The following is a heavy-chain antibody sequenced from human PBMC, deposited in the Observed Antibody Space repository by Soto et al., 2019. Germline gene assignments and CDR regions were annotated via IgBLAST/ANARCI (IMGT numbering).Heavy chain of an antibody. V-gene: IGHV4-39*01. Sequence: QLQLQESGPGLVKPSETLSLTCTVSGGSISSSSYYWDWIRQPPGKGLEWIGSIYYSGSTYYNPSRKRRVTVSVDTSRIPFSLTLSSVASADTAVYYCARGGGATIMDYWGQGTRVTVSS. CDR3: ARGGGATIMDY. J-gene: IGHJ4*02. CDR1: GGSISSSSYY. D-gene: IGHD5-12*01. CDR2: IYYSGST.